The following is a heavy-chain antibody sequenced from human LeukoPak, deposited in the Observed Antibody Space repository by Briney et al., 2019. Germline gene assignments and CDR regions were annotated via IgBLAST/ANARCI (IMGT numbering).Heavy chain of an antibody. Sequence: GGSLRLSCAASGFTFSSYSMNWVRQAPGKGLEWVSSISSIRNYISYADSLKGRFTISRDNAKNSPYLQMNSLRAEDTAVYYCARAGNSRGWSFSYYGMDVWGQGTTVTVSS. J-gene: IGHJ6*02. V-gene: IGHV3-21*01. CDR3: ARAGNSRGWSFSYYGMDV. CDR1: GFTFSSYS. CDR2: ISSIRNYI. D-gene: IGHD6-19*01.